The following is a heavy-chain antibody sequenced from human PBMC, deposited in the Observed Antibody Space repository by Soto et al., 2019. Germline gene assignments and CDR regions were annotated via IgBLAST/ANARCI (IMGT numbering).Heavy chain of an antibody. J-gene: IGHJ4*02. Sequence: GGSLRLACAASGFTFSSYAMGWVRQGPGKGLEWVAVVSIGGSTHYADSVRGRFTISRDNSKNTLSLQMNSLTAEDTAVYFCAKRRGAGGHFDYWGQGALVTVSS. V-gene: IGHV3-23*01. CDR1: GFTFSSYA. CDR3: AKRRGAGGHFDY. CDR2: VSIGGST. D-gene: IGHD2-15*01.